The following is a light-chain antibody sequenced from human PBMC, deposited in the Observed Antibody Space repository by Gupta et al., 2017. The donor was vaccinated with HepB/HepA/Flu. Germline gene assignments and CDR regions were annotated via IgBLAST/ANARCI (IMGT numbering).Light chain of an antibody. CDR2: EVS. CDR3: SSYTSSSIVN. V-gene: IGLV2-18*02. J-gene: IGLJ2*01. CDR1: SSDVGSYNR. Sequence: QSALTQPPSVSGSPGQSVTISCTGISSDVGSYNRVSWYQQSPGTAPKLMIYEVSNRPSGVPDRFSGSNSGNTASLTISGLQAEDEADYYCSSYTSSSIVNFGGGTKLTVL.